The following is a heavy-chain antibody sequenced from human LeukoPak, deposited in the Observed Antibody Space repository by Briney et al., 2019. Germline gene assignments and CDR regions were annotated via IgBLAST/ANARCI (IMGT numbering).Heavy chain of an antibody. CDR3: VRRRDGYIDN. D-gene: IGHD5-24*01. J-gene: IGHJ4*02. CDR2: IDFSGST. Sequence: SETLSLTSTVSGGSISTYYWSWIRQPPGKGLEWIGDIDFSGSTNYNPSLKSRLTISVDASKNQFSLKLSSVTAADTAVYYCVRRRDGYIDNWGQGTLLTVSS. V-gene: IGHV4-59*08. CDR1: GGSISTYY.